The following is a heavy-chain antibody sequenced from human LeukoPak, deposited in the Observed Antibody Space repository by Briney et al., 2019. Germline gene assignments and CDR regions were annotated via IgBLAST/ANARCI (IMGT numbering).Heavy chain of an antibody. CDR1: GFTFTNAW. CDR2: IKSKTDGGTT. Sequence: PGGSLRLSCAASGFTFTNAWMSWVRQAPGKGLEWVGRIKSKTDGGTTDYAAPVKGRFTISRDDSKNTLYLQVNSLKTEDTAVYYCTTTFYYDTSGYYPVFDYWGQGTLVTVSS. V-gene: IGHV3-15*01. J-gene: IGHJ4*02. CDR3: TTTFYYDTSGYYPVFDY. D-gene: IGHD3-22*01.